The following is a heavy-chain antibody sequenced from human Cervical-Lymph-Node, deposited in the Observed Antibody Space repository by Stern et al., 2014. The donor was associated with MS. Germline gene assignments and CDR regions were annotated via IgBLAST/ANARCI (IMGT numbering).Heavy chain of an antibody. CDR3: ARAIGFCSGGNCEPYYYYGIDV. CDR1: GFRFDDYA. J-gene: IGHJ6*02. V-gene: IGHV3-9*01. D-gene: IGHD2-15*01. CDR2: ISWSSGKI. Sequence: EVQLVESGGDLVQPGRSLRLSCAASGFRFDDYAMYWVRQAPGTGLEWVSGISWSSGKIGYADSVKGRFTISRDNVKNSLFLQMNSLRSEDTASYYCARAIGFCSGGNCEPYYYYGIDVWGQGTRVTVSS.